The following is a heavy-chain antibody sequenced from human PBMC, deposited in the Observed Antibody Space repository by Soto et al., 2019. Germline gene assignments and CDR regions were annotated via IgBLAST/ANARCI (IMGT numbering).Heavy chain of an antibody. CDR1: GFSFSTFG. J-gene: IGHJ6*02. V-gene: IGHV3-21*02. Sequence: EVQLVESGGGLVKPGGSLRLSCTASGFSFSTFGMNWVRQAPGKGLEWLSSISSSDSYIYYADSVKGRFTISRDNAQNPLSLQMSGLRAEDTAVYYFARTRDVHYYYYRGLDVWGQGTTVTVSS. D-gene: IGHD2-21*01. CDR2: ISSSDSYI. CDR3: ARTRDVHYYYYRGLDV.